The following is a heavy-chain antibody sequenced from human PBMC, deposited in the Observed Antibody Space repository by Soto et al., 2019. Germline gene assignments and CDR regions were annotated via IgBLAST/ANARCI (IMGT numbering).Heavy chain of an antibody. CDR3: ASGETDTYYYYGMDA. CDR2: IYPGDSDT. D-gene: IGHD5-18*01. CDR1: GYSFTSYW. J-gene: IGHJ6*02. Sequence: GESLKISCKGSGYSFTSYWIGWVHQMPGKGLEWMGIIYPGDSDTRYSPSFQGQVTISADKSISTAYLQWSSLKASDTAMYYCASGETDTYYYYGMDAWGQGTTVTVSS. V-gene: IGHV5-51*07.